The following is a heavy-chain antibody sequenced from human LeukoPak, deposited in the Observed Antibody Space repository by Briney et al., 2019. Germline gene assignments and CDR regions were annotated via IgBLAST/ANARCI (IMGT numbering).Heavy chain of an antibody. J-gene: IGHJ4*02. Sequence: SETLSLTCAVYGGSFSGYYWSWIRQPPGKGLEWIGEINHSGSTNYNPSLKSRVTISVDTSKNQFSLKLSSVTAADTAVYYCARGPPRVNCSSTSCYMVFDYWGQETLVTVSS. CDR3: ARGPPRVNCSSTSCYMVFDY. CDR2: INHSGST. CDR1: GGSFSGYY. V-gene: IGHV4-34*01. D-gene: IGHD2-2*02.